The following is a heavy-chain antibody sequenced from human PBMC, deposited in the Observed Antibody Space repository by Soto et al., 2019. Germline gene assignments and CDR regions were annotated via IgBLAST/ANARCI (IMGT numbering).Heavy chain of an antibody. V-gene: IGHV3-23*01. Sequence: PGGSLRLSCAASGFTFSSYAMSWVRQAPGKGLEWVSAISGSGGSTYYADSVKGRFTISRDNSKNTLYLQMNSLRAEDTAVYYCAKDGPDIVVVVAAIGAFDIWGQGTMVTVSS. J-gene: IGHJ3*02. CDR2: ISGSGGST. D-gene: IGHD2-15*01. CDR3: AKDGPDIVVVVAAIGAFDI. CDR1: GFTFSSYA.